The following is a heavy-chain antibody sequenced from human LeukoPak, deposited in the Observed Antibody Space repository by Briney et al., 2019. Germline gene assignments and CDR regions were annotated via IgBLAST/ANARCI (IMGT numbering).Heavy chain of an antibody. V-gene: IGHV3-23*01. CDR1: GFTFSSYA. CDR3: AKEHKRRGYSYGPQDAFDI. J-gene: IGHJ3*02. Sequence: PGGSLRLSCAASGFTFSSYAMSWVRQAPGKGLEWVSAISGSGGSTYYADSVKGRFTISRDNSKNTLYLQMNSLRAEDTAVYYCAKEHKRRGYSYGPQDAFDIWGQGTMVTVSS. D-gene: IGHD5-18*01. CDR2: ISGSGGST.